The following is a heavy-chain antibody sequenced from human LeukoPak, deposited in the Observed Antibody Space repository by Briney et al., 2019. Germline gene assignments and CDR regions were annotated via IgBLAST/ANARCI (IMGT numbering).Heavy chain of an antibody. D-gene: IGHD2-15*01. CDR1: GFNFGGHW. CDR3: AGGGGYLIEK. Sequence: GGSLRLSCAASGFNFGGHWMNWVRQAPGKGLEWVANIKQDGSEKFYVDSVRGRFTISRDNAKNSLYLQMDSLSAEDTALYYCAGGGGYLIEKWGQGTPVTVSS. V-gene: IGHV3-7*03. CDR2: IKQDGSEK. J-gene: IGHJ4*02.